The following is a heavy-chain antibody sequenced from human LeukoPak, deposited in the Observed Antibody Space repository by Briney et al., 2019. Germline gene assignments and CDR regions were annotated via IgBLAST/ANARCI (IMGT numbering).Heavy chain of an antibody. D-gene: IGHD3-16*01. CDR1: GGSFSGYY. Sequence: SETLSLTCAVYGGSFSGYYWGWIRQPPGKGLEWIGSIYYSGSTYYNPSLKSRVTISVDTSKNQFSLKLSSVTAADTAVYYCARPSYAYWYFDLWGRGTLVTVSS. CDR3: ARPSYAYWYFDL. CDR2: IYYSGST. J-gene: IGHJ2*01. V-gene: IGHV4-39*01.